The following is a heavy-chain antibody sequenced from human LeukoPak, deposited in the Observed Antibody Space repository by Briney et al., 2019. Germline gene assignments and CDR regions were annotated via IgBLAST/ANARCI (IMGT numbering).Heavy chain of an antibody. V-gene: IGHV3-23*01. CDR3: AKDLLRFDS. J-gene: IGHJ5*01. CDR1: GFTFSNYA. Sequence: GGTLRLSRAVSGFTFSNYAMTWVRQAPGKGLDWVSAVSVSAGSTHYADSVKGRFTISRDNSKNTLYLQMNSLTAEDTAIYYCAKDLLRFDSWGQGTLVTVSS. CDR2: VSVSAGST.